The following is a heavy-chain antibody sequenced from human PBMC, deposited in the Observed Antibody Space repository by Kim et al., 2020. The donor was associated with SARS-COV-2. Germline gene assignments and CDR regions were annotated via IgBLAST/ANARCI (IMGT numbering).Heavy chain of an antibody. Sequence: SETLSLTCTVSGGSVSSGSYYWSWIRQPPGKGLEWIGYIYYSGSTNYNPSLKSRVTISVDTSKNQFSLKLSSVTAADTAVYYCARDPALYYYDSSGHGQGAFDIWGQGTMVTVSS. CDR3: ARDPALYYYDSSGHGQGAFDI. CDR1: GGSVSSGSYY. V-gene: IGHV4-61*01. J-gene: IGHJ3*02. D-gene: IGHD3-22*01. CDR2: IYYSGST.